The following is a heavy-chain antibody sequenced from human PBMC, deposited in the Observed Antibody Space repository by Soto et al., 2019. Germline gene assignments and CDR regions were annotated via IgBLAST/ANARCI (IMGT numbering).Heavy chain of an antibody. J-gene: IGHJ4*02. Sequence: SETLSLTCAVYGGSFSGYYWSWIRQPPGKGLEWIGEINHSGSTNYNPSLKSRVTISVDTSKNQFSLKLSSVTAADTAVYYCAGGWDYYDSSGPIDYWGQGTLVTVSS. D-gene: IGHD3-22*01. CDR2: INHSGST. V-gene: IGHV4-34*01. CDR3: AGGWDYYDSSGPIDY. CDR1: GGSFSGYY.